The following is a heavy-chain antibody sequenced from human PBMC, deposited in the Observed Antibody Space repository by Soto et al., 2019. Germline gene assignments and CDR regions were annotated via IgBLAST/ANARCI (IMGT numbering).Heavy chain of an antibody. J-gene: IGHJ4*02. V-gene: IGHV4-31*03. CDR2: IYYSETT. CDR1: DGSVTSGFYY. Sequence: QVQLQQSGPGLVKPSQTLSLTCSVPDGSVTSGFYYWHWIRQRPGKGLEWIGYIYYSETTYYNPSLSGRVAISVDTAKNHLFLTLTSVSAADTAVYYCARGWQRVTRTYDSLGQGTLVTVSS. D-gene: IGHD3-9*01. CDR3: ARGWQRVTRTYDS.